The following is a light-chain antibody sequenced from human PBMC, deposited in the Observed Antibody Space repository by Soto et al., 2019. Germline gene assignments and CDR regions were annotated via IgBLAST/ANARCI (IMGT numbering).Light chain of an antibody. CDR2: GAS. V-gene: IGKV3-20*01. Sequence: EIVLTQSPGTLSLSPGERATLSCRASQSVSNNYLAWYQQKPGQAPRLLIYGASNRANGIPDRFSGSGSGTDFTLTISRLEPEDVAVYYCQQYGSSGTFGQGTKVEIK. J-gene: IGKJ1*01. CDR1: QSVSNNY. CDR3: QQYGSSGT.